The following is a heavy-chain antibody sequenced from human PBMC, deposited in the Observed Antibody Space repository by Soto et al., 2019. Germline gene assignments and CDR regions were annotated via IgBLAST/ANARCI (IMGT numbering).Heavy chain of an antibody. CDR3: ARVKLADRGSFHY. D-gene: IGHD3-3*02. CDR2: IYHSGNT. Sequence: SETLSLTCAVSGYSISNGYYWCWVRQPPGKGLEWMGSIYHSGNTYYNPSLQSRVTISLDTSTNQFSLKLTSVTAADTAMSYCARVKLADRGSFHYWGQGTLVTVSS. CDR1: GYSISNGYY. J-gene: IGHJ4*02. V-gene: IGHV4-38-2*01.